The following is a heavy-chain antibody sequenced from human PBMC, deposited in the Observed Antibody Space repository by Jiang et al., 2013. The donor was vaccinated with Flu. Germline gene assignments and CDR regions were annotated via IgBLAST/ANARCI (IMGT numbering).Heavy chain of an antibody. CDR1: GFTFSSYG. D-gene: IGHD2-2*02. Sequence: VQLLESGGGVVQPGRSLRLSCAASGFTFSSYGMHWVRQAPGKGLEWVAVIWYDGSNKYYADSVKGRFTISRDNSKNTLYLQMNSLRAEDTAVYYCARLYCSSTSCYTHDAFDIWGQGTMVTVSS. J-gene: IGHJ3*02. CDR3: ARLYCSSTSCYTHDAFDI. V-gene: IGHV3-33*01. CDR2: IWYDGSNK.